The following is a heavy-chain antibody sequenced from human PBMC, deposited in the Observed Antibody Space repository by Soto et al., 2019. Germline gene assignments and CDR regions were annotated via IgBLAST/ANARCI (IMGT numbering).Heavy chain of an antibody. J-gene: IGHJ2*01. CDR1: GGTFSSYT. Sequence: QVQLVQSGAEVKKPGSSVEVSCKASGGTFSSYTISWVRQAPGQGLEWMGRIIPILGIANYAQKFQGRVTITADKSTSTAYMELSSLRSEDTAVYYCARARDCSGGSCYQNWYFDLWGRGTLVTVSS. V-gene: IGHV1-69*02. D-gene: IGHD2-15*01. CDR2: IIPILGIA. CDR3: ARARDCSGGSCYQNWYFDL.